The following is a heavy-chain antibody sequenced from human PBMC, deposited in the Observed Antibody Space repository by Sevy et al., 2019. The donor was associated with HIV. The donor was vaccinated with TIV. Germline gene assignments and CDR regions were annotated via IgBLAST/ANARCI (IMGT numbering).Heavy chain of an antibody. D-gene: IGHD5-12*01. CDR3: AKAPRYSDSGPLRYYYYYMDV. Sequence: GGSLRLSCAASGFTFSSYAMSWVRQAPGKGLEWVSAISGSGGSTYYADSVKGRFTISRDNSKNTLYLQMNSLRAEDTAVYYCAKAPRYSDSGPLRYYYYYMDVWGKGTTVTVSS. J-gene: IGHJ6*03. CDR2: ISGSGGST. V-gene: IGHV3-23*01. CDR1: GFTFSSYA.